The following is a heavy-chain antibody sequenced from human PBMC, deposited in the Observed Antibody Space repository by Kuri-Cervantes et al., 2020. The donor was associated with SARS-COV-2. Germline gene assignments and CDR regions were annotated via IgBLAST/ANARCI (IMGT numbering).Heavy chain of an antibody. CDR2: IKQRGNEK. V-gene: IGHV3-7*03. J-gene: IGHJ4*02. D-gene: IGHD3-3*01. CDR1: GFIFSSYW. CDR3: ARDGSPRVWSGYYTDY. Sequence: GGSLRLSCAASGFIFSSYWMSWVRQVPGKGLEWVANIKQRGNEKYYVDSVKGRFTISRDNAKNSVYLQMNSLRDADTAVYYCARDGSPRVWSGYYTDYWGQGTLVTVSS.